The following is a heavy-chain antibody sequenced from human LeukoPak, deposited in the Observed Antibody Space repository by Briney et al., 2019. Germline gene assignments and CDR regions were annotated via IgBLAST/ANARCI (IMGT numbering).Heavy chain of an antibody. D-gene: IGHD2-2*01. J-gene: IGHJ3*01. CDR2: MFYSGST. CDR1: GGSMRTPSHY. Sequence: SETLSLTCSVSGGSMRTPSHYWDWIQQSPGKGLEWIGSMFYSGSTYFNPSFRRRVTISGDTSTNQISLSLTSVTAADTAVYYCARRNTEVPDTMPLNAFDVWGQGAMVIVSS. V-gene: IGHV4-39*01. CDR3: ARRNTEVPDTMPLNAFDV.